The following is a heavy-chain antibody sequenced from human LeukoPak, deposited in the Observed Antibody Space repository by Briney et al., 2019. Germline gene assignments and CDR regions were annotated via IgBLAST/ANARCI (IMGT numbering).Heavy chain of an antibody. CDR3: ARDSSSSYYFDY. J-gene: IGHJ4*02. CDR2: IYTSGST. D-gene: IGHD6-6*01. V-gene: IGHV4-61*02. Sequence: PSETLSLTCTVSSGSISSGSYYWSWIRQPAGKGLEWIGRIYTSGSTNYNPSLKSRVTISVDTSKNQFSLKLSSVTAADTAVYYCARDSSSSYYFDYWGQGTLVTVSS. CDR1: SGSISSGSYY.